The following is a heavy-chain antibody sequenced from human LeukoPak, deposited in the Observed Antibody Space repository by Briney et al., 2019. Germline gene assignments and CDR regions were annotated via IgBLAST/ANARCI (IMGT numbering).Heavy chain of an antibody. CDR2: INPSGGST. D-gene: IGHD3-10*01. J-gene: IGHJ4*02. CDR1: GYTFTSYG. V-gene: IGHV1-46*01. Sequence: GASVKVSCKASGYTFTSYGISWVRQAPGQGLEWMGIINPSGGSTSYAQKFQGRVTMTRDTSTSTVYMELSSLRSEETAVYYCARGDRDDMVRGGVDYWGQGTLVTVSS. CDR3: ARGDRDDMVRGGVDY.